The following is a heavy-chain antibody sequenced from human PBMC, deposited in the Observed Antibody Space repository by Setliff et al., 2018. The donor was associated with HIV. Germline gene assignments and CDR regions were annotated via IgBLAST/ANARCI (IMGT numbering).Heavy chain of an antibody. CDR2: IWYDGSNK. J-gene: IGHJ4*02. CDR3: AKDYFSGYDFRYFFDY. D-gene: IGHD5-12*01. CDR1: GFTFSNFA. V-gene: IGHV3-30*02. Sequence: LGGSLRLSCVASGFTFSNFAMHWVRQAPGKALEWVAYIWYDGSNKYYADSVKGRFAISRDNSKNTLALQMTSLRVEDTAAYYCAKDYFSGYDFRYFFDYWGQGALVTVSS.